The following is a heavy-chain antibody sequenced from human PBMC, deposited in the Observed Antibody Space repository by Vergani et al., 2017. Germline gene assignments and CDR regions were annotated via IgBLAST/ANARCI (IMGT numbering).Heavy chain of an antibody. CDR1: GGSISSYY. J-gene: IGHJ6*02. CDR3: ARDGDIVVVPAASYYYYYGMDV. V-gene: IGHV4-4*07. Sequence: QVQLQESGPGLVTPTETLSLTCTVSGGSISSYYWSWIRQPAGKGLEWIGRIYTSGSTNYTPSLKSRVTMSVDTSKNQFSLKLSSVTAADTAVYYCARDGDIVVVPAASYYYYYGMDVWGQGTTVTVSS. D-gene: IGHD2-2*01. CDR2: IYTSGST.